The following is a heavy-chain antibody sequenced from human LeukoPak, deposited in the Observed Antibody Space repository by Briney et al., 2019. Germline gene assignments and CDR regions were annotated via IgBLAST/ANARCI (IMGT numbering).Heavy chain of an antibody. Sequence: GGSLRLSCTASGFSLSGYWMSWVRQAPGQGLEWVANIGKDGSWIHYADSVKGRFTISRDNAKNSLSLQMNSLRADDTAIYYCASDVDFYATDYWGQGTLVTVSS. CDR3: ASDVDFYATDY. CDR1: GFSLSGYW. D-gene: IGHD2/OR15-2a*01. V-gene: IGHV3-7*01. CDR2: IGKDGSWI. J-gene: IGHJ4*02.